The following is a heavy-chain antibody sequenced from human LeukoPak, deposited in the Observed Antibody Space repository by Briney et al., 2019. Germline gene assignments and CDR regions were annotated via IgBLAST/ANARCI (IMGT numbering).Heavy chain of an antibody. CDR2: IDSSGSNI. Sequence: PGGSLRLSCAASGFTFSSYEMNWVRQAPGKGLEWVPYIDSSGSNIHYADSVKGRFTISRDNAKNSLYLQMNSLRAEDTALYYCAKDQYSSGYYYMDVWGKGTTVTISS. V-gene: IGHV3-48*03. CDR3: AKDQYSSGYYYMDV. D-gene: IGHD6-19*01. CDR1: GFTFSSYE. J-gene: IGHJ6*03.